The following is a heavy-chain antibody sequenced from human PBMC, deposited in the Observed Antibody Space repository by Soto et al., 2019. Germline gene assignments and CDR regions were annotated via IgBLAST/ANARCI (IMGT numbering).Heavy chain of an antibody. V-gene: IGHV1-46*03. J-gene: IGHJ4*02. CDR1: GYIFTNYY. Sequence: QVQLVQSGAEVKKPGASVKVACKASGYIFTNYYIHWVRQAPGQGLEWMGTINLSADRTSYAQKFQGRFTVTMDTSTSTVYMELGSLRSEDTAVYYCVRDPSSGYRSFDYWGQGTLVTVSS. CDR2: INLSADRT. CDR3: VRDPSSGYRSFDY. D-gene: IGHD3-22*01.